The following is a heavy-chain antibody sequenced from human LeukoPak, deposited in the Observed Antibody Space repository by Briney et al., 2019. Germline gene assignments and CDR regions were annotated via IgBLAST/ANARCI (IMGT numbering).Heavy chain of an antibody. D-gene: IGHD5-24*01. CDR3: ARVRDGYNDAFDI. Sequence: GASVEVSCKASGYTFTSYGISWVRQAPGQGPEWMGWISAYNGNTNYAQKLQGRVTMTTDTSTSTLYMELSSLRSEDTAVYYCARVRDGYNDAFDIWGQGTMVTVSS. CDR1: GYTFTSYG. V-gene: IGHV1-18*01. CDR2: ISAYNGNT. J-gene: IGHJ3*02.